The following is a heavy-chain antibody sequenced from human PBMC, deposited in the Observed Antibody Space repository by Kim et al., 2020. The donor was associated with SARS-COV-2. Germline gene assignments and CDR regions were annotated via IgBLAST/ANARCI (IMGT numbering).Heavy chain of an antibody. D-gene: IGHD6-13*01. CDR3: ARDGVAAAGILDYNWFDP. V-gene: IGHV3-7*01. J-gene: IGHJ5*02. Sequence: GGSLRLSCAASGFTFSSYWMSWVRQAPGKGLEWVANIKQDGSEKYYVDSVKGRFTISRDNAKNSLYLQMNSLRAEDTAVYYCARDGVAAAGILDYNWFDPWGQGTLVTVSS. CDR1: GFTFSSYW. CDR2: IKQDGSEK.